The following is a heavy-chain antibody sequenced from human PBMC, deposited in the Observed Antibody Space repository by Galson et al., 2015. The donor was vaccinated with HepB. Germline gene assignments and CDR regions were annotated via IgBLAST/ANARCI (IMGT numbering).Heavy chain of an antibody. CDR2: IYYSGST. V-gene: IGHV4-59*01. J-gene: IGHJ6*02. CDR3: ARYFREFELYYYGMDV. CDR1: GGSISSYY. Sequence: LSLTCTVSGGSISSYYWSWIRQPPGKGLEWIGYIYYSGSTNYNPSLKSRVTISVDTSKNQFSLKLSSVTAADTAVYYCARYFREFELYYYGMDVWGQGTTVTVSS. D-gene: IGHD3-9*01.